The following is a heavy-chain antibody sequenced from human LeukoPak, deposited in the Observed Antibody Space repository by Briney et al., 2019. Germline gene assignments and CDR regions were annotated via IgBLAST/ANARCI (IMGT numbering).Heavy chain of an antibody. D-gene: IGHD1-1*01. V-gene: IGHV4-59*01. J-gene: IGHJ5*02. CDR2: ISYSGST. Sequence: SVTVSLTCTVSGGSISSYYWSWIRQPPGKGLEWIGYISYSGSTNFNPSLKSRVTISVDTSKNQFSLKLSSVTAADTAVYYCAREGTAGTNLNWFDPWGQGTLVTV. CDR1: GGSISSYY. CDR3: AREGTAGTNLNWFDP.